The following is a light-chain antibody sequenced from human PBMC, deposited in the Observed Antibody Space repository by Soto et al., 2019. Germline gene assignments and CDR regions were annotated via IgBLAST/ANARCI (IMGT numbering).Light chain of an antibody. Sequence: QSALTQPASVSGSLGQSITISCTGTSSDVGSYNLVSWCQQYPDKAPKLLIYEGSKRPSGVSNRFSGSKSGNTASLTISGLQAEDEADYYCCSYAGSSTYVFGIGTKVTVL. CDR1: SSDVGSYNL. V-gene: IGLV2-23*01. J-gene: IGLJ1*01. CDR2: EGS. CDR3: CSYAGSSTYV.